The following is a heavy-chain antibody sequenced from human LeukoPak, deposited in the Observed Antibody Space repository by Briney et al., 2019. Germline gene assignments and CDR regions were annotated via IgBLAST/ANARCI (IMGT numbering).Heavy chain of an antibody. J-gene: IGHJ6*03. CDR2: INPNSGGT. D-gene: IGHD3-16*02. Sequence: ASVKVSCKASGYTFTGYYMHWVRQAPGQGLEWMGWINPNSGGTNYAQKFQGRVTMTRDTSISTAYMELSRLRSDDTAVYYCAGGDRPNDHYYYYYMDVWGKGTTVTVSS. CDR1: GYTFTGYY. V-gene: IGHV1-2*02. CDR3: AGGDRPNDHYYYYYMDV.